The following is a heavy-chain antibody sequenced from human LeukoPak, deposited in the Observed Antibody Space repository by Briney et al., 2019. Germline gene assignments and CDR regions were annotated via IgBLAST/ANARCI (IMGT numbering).Heavy chain of an antibody. CDR2: INHSGST. Sequence: PSETLSLTCAVYGGSVSGYFWSWIRQPPGKGLDWIGEINHSGSTNYNPSLKSRVTISVDTSKNQFSLKLSSVTAADTAVYYCARQWDSSGYHEYFQHWGQGTLVTVSS. CDR1: GGSVSGYF. J-gene: IGHJ1*01. V-gene: IGHV4-34*01. D-gene: IGHD3-22*01. CDR3: ARQWDSSGYHEYFQH.